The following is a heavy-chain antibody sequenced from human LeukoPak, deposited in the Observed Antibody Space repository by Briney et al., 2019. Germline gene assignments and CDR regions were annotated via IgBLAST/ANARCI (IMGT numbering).Heavy chain of an antibody. J-gene: IGHJ4*02. D-gene: IGHD6-13*01. Sequence: SETLSLTCAVYGGSFSGYYWSWIRQPPGKGLEWIGEINHSGSTNYNPSLKSRVTISVDTSKNQFSLKLSSVTAADTAVYYCARGRAAGTDYWGQGTLVTVSS. V-gene: IGHV4-34*01. CDR2: INHSGST. CDR3: ARGRAAGTDY. CDR1: GGSFSGYY.